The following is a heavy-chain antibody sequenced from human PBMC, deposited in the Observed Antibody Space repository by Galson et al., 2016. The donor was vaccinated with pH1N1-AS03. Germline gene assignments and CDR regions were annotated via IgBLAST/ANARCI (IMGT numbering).Heavy chain of an antibody. CDR2: IYHSGST. CDR1: GYSISSGSY. CDR3: ARVGKYFVFWSGYSVFDY. D-gene: IGHD3-3*01. V-gene: IGHV4-38-2*01. J-gene: IGHJ4*02. Sequence: SETLSLTCAVSGYSISSGSYWGWIRQPPGKGLEWIGSIYHSGSTYYNPSLMSRVTISVDTSKNRFSLKVTSVTAADTAVYYCARVGKYFVFWSGYSVFDYCGQGILVTVSS.